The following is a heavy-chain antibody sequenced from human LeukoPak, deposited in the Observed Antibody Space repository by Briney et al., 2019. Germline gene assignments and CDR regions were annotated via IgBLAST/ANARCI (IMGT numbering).Heavy chain of an antibody. CDR1: GGSISSGDYY. CDR3: ARDREDSLGSYQRDYYYGMDV. J-gene: IGHJ6*02. V-gene: IGHV4-30-4*01. Sequence: PSETLSLTCTVSGGSISSGDYYWSWIRQPPGKGLEWIGYIYYSGSTYYNPSLKSRVTISVDTSKNQFSLKLSSVTAADTAVYYCARDREDSLGSYQRDYYYGMDVWGQGTTVTVSS. D-gene: IGHD3-16*02. CDR2: IYYSGST.